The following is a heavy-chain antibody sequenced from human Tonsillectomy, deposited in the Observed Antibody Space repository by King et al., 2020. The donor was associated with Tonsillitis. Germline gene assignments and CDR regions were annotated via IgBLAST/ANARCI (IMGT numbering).Heavy chain of an antibody. CDR1: GFTFGDYG. CDR3: NTPRDYYYYYMDV. CDR2: IGSKAYGGTT. J-gene: IGHJ6*03. Sequence: QLVQSGGGLVQPGQSLRLACTASGFTFGDYGMSWVRQAPGKGMEWVGFIGSKAYGGTTEYAASVKGGFTISRDDSKSIAYLQMNSLKTEDTDVYYCNTPRDYYYYYMDVWGKGTTVTVSS. V-gene: IGHV3-49*04.